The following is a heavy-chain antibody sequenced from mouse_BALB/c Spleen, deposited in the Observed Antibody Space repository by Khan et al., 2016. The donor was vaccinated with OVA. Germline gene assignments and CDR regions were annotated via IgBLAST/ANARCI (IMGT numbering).Heavy chain of an antibody. D-gene: IGHD2-14*01. CDR1: GYTFTSYT. V-gene: IGHV1-4*01. CDR3: VRDGAYHRNDGWFAY. Sequence: QVHVKQSGAELARPGASVKMSCKASGYTFTSYTIHWIKERPGQGLEWIGYFNPSNGYTNYNQKFKDKATLTTDKSSTTAYLQLSSLTSDDSAVYNCVRDGAYHRNDGWFAYWGQGTLVTVSA. CDR2: FNPSNGYT. J-gene: IGHJ3*01.